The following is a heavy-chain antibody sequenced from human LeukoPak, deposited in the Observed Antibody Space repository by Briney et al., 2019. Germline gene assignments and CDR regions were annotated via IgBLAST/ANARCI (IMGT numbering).Heavy chain of an antibody. J-gene: IGHJ6*02. Sequence: SETLSLTCTVSGGSVTYTNYYWSWIRQPPGKGLEWIGYINYSGSTNYNPSLKSRVTISVDTSKNQFSLKLSSVTAADTAVYYCARDNWNYGSSMDVWGQGTTVTVSS. V-gene: IGHV4-61*01. CDR1: GGSVTYTNYY. D-gene: IGHD1-7*01. CDR2: INYSGST. CDR3: ARDNWNYGSSMDV.